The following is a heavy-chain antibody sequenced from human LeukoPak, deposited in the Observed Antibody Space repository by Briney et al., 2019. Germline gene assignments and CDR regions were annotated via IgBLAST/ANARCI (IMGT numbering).Heavy chain of an antibody. J-gene: IGHJ3*02. D-gene: IGHD5-12*01. Sequence: GRSLRLSCAASRFKFDDYAMHWVRQAPGQGLEWVSGIDWNSASLGYADSVKGRFTISRDNARKTLYLQMNSLRPEDTALYYCAKNRFAIEWAADDAFDIWGQGTMVTVSS. V-gene: IGHV3-9*01. CDR2: IDWNSASL. CDR1: RFKFDDYA. CDR3: AKNRFAIEWAADDAFDI.